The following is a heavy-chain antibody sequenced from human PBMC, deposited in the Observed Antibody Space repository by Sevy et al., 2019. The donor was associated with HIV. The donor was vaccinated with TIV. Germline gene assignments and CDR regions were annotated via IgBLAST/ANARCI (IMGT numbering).Heavy chain of an antibody. Sequence: ASVKVSCKASGYTFTGYYIHWVRQAPGQGLDWMGWINPNSGGTYFAKKFQDSVTMTTDTPVNTAYMGLRSLRFDDTAVYYCARMGDYYDSSGYYPLKFWGQGTLVTVSS. CDR1: GYTFTGYY. CDR2: INPNSGGT. D-gene: IGHD3-22*01. J-gene: IGHJ4*02. V-gene: IGHV1-2*02. CDR3: ARMGDYYDSSGYYPLKF.